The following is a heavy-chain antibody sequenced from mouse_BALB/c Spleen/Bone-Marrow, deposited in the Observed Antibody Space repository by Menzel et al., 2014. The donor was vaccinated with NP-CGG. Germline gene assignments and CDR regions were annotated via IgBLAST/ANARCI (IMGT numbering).Heavy chain of an antibody. CDR2: IYPGSGST. CDR3: TSLRLPY. J-gene: IGHJ3*01. V-gene: IGHV1S22*01. D-gene: IGHD1-2*01. CDR1: GYTFTSYW. Sequence: LQQSGSELVRPGASVNLSCKASGYTFTSYWMHWVKQRPGQGLEWIGNIYPGSGSTNYDEKFKSKATLTVDTSSSTAYMQLSSLTSEDSAVYYCTSLRLPYWGQGTLVTVSA.